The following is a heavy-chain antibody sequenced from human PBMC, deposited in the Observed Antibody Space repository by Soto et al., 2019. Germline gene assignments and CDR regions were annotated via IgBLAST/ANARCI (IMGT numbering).Heavy chain of an antibody. CDR1: GGSISSHY. Sequence: PSETLSLTCTVSGGSISSHYWSWIRQPPGKGLEWIGEINLSGSTTYTPSLKSRFTLSVDTSKNHFSLKLSFLTAAATVVFYCAREGVGFYYGSGSYHPLYYYYGMDVWGQGTTVTVSS. CDR2: INLSGST. CDR3: AREGVGFYYGSGSYHPLYYYYGMDV. D-gene: IGHD3-10*01. J-gene: IGHJ6*02. V-gene: IGHV4-34*01.